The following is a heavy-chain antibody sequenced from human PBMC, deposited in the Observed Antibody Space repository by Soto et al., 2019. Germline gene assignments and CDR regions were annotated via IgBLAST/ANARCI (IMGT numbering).Heavy chain of an antibody. V-gene: IGHV4-59*01. J-gene: IGHJ5*02. Sequence: PSETLSLTCTVSGASINDFYWSWIRQTPGKGLEWVGFMYYSETTKYNPSLKGRVNMSLDTSNNQVSLHLKSVTAADTAVYYCARANSSTWYKLEYKWFDPWGQGTQVTVSS. D-gene: IGHD6-13*01. CDR1: GASINDFY. CDR2: MYYSETT. CDR3: ARANSSTWYKLEYKWFDP.